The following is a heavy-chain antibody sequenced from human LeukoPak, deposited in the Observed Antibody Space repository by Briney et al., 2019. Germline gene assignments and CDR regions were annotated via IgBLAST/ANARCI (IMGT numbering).Heavy chain of an antibody. CDR1: GYTFTSYG. CDR2: ISAYNGNT. J-gene: IGHJ4*02. D-gene: IGHD3-22*01. CDR3: AAGRHYYDSSGYPTVGYFDY. Sequence: GASVKVSCKASGYTFTSYGISWVRQAPGQGLEWMGWISAYNGNTNYAQKLQGRVTMTTDTSTSTAYMELSSLRSEDTAVYYCAAGRHYYDSSGYPTVGYFDYWGQGTLVTVSS. V-gene: IGHV1-18*01.